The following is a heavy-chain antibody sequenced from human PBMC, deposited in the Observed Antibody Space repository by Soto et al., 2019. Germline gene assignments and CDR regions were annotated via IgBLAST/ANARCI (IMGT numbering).Heavy chain of an antibody. CDR1: GFTFSSYD. CDR2: ISGSGGST. J-gene: IGHJ4*02. CDR3: ASSSPPFAY. Sequence: EVQLLESGGGLVQPGGSLRLSCAASGFTFSSYDMSWVRQATGKGLEWVSAISGSGGSTYYADSVKGRFTISRDHSKNTLYLQMNRLRAADTAVYYCASSSPPFAYGGKGTLFPVSS. D-gene: IGHD6-13*01. V-gene: IGHV3-23*01.